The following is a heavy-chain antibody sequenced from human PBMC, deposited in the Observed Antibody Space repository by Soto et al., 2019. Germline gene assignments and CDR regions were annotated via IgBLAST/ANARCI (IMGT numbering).Heavy chain of an antibody. D-gene: IGHD6-19*01. Sequence: GGSLRLSCAASGFTFSNYWMSWVRQAPGKGLEWVANINEDGSQKNSVDSVKGRFTISRDNAKTSLYLRMNSLRAEDTAVYYCARDNGWNYLVYWGQGTLVTVSS. J-gene: IGHJ4*02. CDR2: INEDGSQK. CDR3: ARDNGWNYLVY. V-gene: IGHV3-7*01. CDR1: GFTFSNYW.